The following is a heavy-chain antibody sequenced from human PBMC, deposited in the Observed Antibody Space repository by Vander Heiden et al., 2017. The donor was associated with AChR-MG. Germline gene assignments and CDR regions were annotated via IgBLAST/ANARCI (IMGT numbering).Heavy chain of an antibody. V-gene: IGHV3-23*01. J-gene: IGHJ4*02. CDR3: AKGPSGYSYGRPRYFDY. CDR2: ISGSGGST. D-gene: IGHD5-18*01. Sequence: EVQLLESGGGLVQPGGFLRLSCAASGFTFSSYAMSWVRQAPGKGLEWVSAISGSGGSTYYADSVKGRFTISRDNSKNTLYLQMNSLRAEDTAVYYCAKGPSGYSYGRPRYFDYWGQGTLVTVSS. CDR1: GFTFSSYA.